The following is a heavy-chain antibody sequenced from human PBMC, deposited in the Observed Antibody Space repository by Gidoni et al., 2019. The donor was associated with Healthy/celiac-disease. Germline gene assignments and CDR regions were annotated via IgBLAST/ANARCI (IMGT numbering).Heavy chain of an antibody. D-gene: IGHD1-26*01. J-gene: IGHJ6*03. CDR3: AGGPWELLRWGDYYYYMDV. CDR2: IYYSGST. Sequence: QVQLQESGPGLVKPAETLSLTCTVSGGSISSYYWSWILQPPGKGLEWIGYIYYSGSTNYIHSHKTRVTRSLDTSKNQFSLKLSSVTSADTAVYYCAGGPWELLRWGDYYYYMDVWCKVTTVTVSS. CDR1: GGSISSYY. V-gene: IGHV4-59*01.